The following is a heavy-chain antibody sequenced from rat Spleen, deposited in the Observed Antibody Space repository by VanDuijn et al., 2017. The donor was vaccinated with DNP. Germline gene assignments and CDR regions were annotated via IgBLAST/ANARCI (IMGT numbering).Heavy chain of an antibody. J-gene: IGHJ2*01. CDR2: INSAGST. V-gene: IGHV3-3*01. D-gene: IGHD1-11*01. CDR3: TKGPNYGGYSDYFDY. CDR1: GYSITSSY. Sequence: EVQLQESGPGLVKPSQSLPLTCSVTGYSITSSYWGWIRKFPGNKMEWMGYINSAGSTNYNPSLKSRISITRDTSKNQFFLQVNSVTTEDTAIYYCTKGPNYGGYSDYFDYWGQGLMVTVSS.